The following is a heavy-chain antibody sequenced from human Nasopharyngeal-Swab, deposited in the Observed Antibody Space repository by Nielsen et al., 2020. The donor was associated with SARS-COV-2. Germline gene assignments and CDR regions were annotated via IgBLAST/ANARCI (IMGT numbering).Heavy chain of an antibody. Sequence: GGSLRLSCAASGFTFSSYWMSWVRQAPGKGLEWVANIKQDGSEKYYVDSVKGRFTISRDNAKNSLYLQMNSLRAEDTDLYYCAKDIVRGVMDAFDIWGQGTMVTVSS. CDR3: AKDIVRGVMDAFDI. CDR2: IKQDGSEK. V-gene: IGHV3-7*03. J-gene: IGHJ3*02. CDR1: GFTFSSYW. D-gene: IGHD3-10*01.